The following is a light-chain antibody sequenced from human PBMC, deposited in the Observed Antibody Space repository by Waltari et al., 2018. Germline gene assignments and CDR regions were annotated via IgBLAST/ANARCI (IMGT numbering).Light chain of an antibody. CDR1: SSNIGAGYD. J-gene: IGLJ2*01. CDR3: QSYDSSLSGGV. Sequence: QSVLTQPPSVSGAPGQRVTISCPGSSSNIGAGYDVHWYQPLPGTAPKLLIYGNSNRPSGVPDRFSGSKSGTSASLAITGLQAEDEADYYCQSYDSSLSGGVFGGGTKLTVL. CDR2: GNS. V-gene: IGLV1-40*01.